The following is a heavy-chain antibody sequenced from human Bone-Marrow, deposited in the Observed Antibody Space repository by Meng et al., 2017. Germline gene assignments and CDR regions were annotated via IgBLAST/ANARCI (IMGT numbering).Heavy chain of an antibody. CDR3: AGEGRSMGYYYDSSGYAPYFDY. J-gene: IGHJ4*02. V-gene: IGHV3-66*02. CDR2: IYSGGST. CDR1: GFTVSSNY. D-gene: IGHD3-22*01. Sequence: GESLKISCAASGFTVSSNYMSWVRQAPGKGLEWVSVIYSGGSTYYADSVKGRFTISRDNSKNTLYLQMNSLRAEDTAVYYCAGEGRSMGYYYDSSGYAPYFDYWGQGTLVTVSS.